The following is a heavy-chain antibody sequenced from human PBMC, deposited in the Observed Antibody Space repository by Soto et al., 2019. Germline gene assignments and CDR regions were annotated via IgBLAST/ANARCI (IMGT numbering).Heavy chain of an antibody. Sequence: ASVKVSCKASGYTFTTYPMHWVRQAPGQRLEWMGWINAGNGNTQFPQKFQGRVTITRDTSASTVYMELSSLTSEDTAVYYCARVSGYYLPDYWGQGTLVTVSS. CDR2: INAGNGNT. J-gene: IGHJ4*02. CDR1: GYTFTTYP. CDR3: ARVSGYYLPDY. V-gene: IGHV1-3*01. D-gene: IGHD5-12*01.